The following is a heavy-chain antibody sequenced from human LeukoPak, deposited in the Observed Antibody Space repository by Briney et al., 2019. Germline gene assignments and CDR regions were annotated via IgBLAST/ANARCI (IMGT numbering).Heavy chain of an antibody. D-gene: IGHD6-19*01. CDR2: IYPGDSDT. CDR3: ARVSHSYSSGWYWSY. Sequence: GESLKISCKGSGYRFTSYWIGWVRQVPGKGLEWMGIIYPGDSDTRYSPSFQGQVTISADKSISTAYLQWSSLKASDTAMYYCARVSHSYSSGWYWSYWGQGTLVTVSS. J-gene: IGHJ4*02. CDR1: GYRFTSYW. V-gene: IGHV5-51*01.